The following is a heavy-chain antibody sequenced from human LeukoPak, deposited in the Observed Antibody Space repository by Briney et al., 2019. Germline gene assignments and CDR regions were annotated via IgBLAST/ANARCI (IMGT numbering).Heavy chain of an antibody. J-gene: IGHJ5*02. CDR2: INPNSGGT. CDR1: GYTFTGYY. V-gene: IGHV1-2*02. D-gene: IGHD3-9*01. Sequence: GASVKVSCKASGYTFTGYYMHWVRQAPGQGLEWMGWINPNSGGTNYAQKFQGRVTMTRDTSISTAYMELSRLRSDDTAVYYCASPELRHFGGFDPWGQGTLVTVSS. CDR3: ASPELRHFGGFDP.